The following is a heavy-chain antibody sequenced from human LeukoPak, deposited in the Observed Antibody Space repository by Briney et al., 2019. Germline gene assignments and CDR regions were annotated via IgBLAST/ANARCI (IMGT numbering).Heavy chain of an antibody. J-gene: IGHJ6*02. Sequence: SETLSLTCTVSGGSISSYYWGWIRQPPGKGLEWIGYIYYSGGTNYNPSLKSRVTISVDTSKNQFSLKLSSVTAADTAVYYCARDRRYYDSSGTVYYDGMDVWGQGTMVTVSS. CDR2: IYYSGGT. V-gene: IGHV4-59*01. CDR1: GGSISSYY. D-gene: IGHD3-22*01. CDR3: ARDRRYYDSSGTVYYDGMDV.